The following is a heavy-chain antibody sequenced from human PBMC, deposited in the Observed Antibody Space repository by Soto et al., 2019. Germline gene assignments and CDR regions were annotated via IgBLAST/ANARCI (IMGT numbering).Heavy chain of an antibody. Sequence: GASVKVSCKASGGTFSSYAISRVRQAPGQGLEWMGGIIPIFGTANYAQKFQGRVTITADESTSTAYMELSSLRSEDTAVYYCARTIAAAGSYYYYGMDVWGQGTTVTVSS. V-gene: IGHV1-69*13. D-gene: IGHD6-13*01. CDR3: ARTIAAAGSYYYYGMDV. CDR1: GGTFSSYA. J-gene: IGHJ6*02. CDR2: IIPIFGTA.